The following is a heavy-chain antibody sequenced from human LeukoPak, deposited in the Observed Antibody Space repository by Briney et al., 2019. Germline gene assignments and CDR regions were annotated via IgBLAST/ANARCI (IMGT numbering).Heavy chain of an antibody. J-gene: IGHJ4*02. D-gene: IGHD3-22*01. CDR3: AKDGADYYDSSGYSDY. CDR1: GFTFSSYA. V-gene: IGHV3-23*01. Sequence: GGSLRLSCAASGFTFSSYAMSWVRQAPGKGLEWVSAISGSGGSTYYADSVKGRFTISRDNSKNTLYLRMNSLRAEDTAVYYCAKDGADYYDSSGYSDYWGQGTLVTVSS. CDR2: ISGSGGST.